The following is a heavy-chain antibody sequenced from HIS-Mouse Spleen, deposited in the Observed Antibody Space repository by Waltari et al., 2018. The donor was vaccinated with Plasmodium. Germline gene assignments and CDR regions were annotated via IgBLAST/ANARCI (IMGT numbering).Heavy chain of an antibody. CDR2: IYYCGRT. CDR1: GGSISSSSYY. Sequence: QLQLQESAPGLVKPSETLSLTCTVSGGSISSSSYYWGWILQPPGRGLEGVGSIYYCGRTYNTRSLRSRVTLSVDTSKSQFSLKLSAVTAAETAVNYCARRGGSYYYFDYWGQGTLGTVSS. D-gene: IGHD1-26*01. J-gene: IGHJ4*02. V-gene: IGHV4-39*01. CDR3: ARRGGSYYYFDY.